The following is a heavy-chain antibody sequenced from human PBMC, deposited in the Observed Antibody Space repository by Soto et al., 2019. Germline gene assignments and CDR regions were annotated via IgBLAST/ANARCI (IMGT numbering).Heavy chain of an antibody. CDR3: AIQMATIRQYYYYYGMDV. J-gene: IGHJ6*02. D-gene: IGHD5-12*01. CDR1: GGTFSSYA. CDR2: IIPIFGTA. Sequence: GASVKVSCKASGGTFSSYAISWVRQAPGQGLEWMGGIIPIFGTANYAQKFQGRVTITADESTSTAYMELSSLRSEGTAVYYCAIQMATIRQYYYYYGMDVWGQGTTVTVSS. V-gene: IGHV1-69*13.